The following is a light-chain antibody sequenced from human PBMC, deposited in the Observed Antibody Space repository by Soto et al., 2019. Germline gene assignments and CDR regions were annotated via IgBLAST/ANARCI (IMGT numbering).Light chain of an antibody. CDR1: QSVSNY. CDR2: DAS. CDR3: QQRSSSIT. Sequence: ESVLTQSPVTLSFSPWEIATLSCRASQSVSNYLAWYQQKPGQAPRLLIYDASRRATGIPARFSGSGSGTDFTLTLSSLEPEDFAVYYCQQRSSSITFGQGTRWRL. V-gene: IGKV3-11*01. J-gene: IGKJ5*01.